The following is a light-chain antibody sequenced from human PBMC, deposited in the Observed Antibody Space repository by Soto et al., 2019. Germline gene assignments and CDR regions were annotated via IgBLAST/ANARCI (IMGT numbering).Light chain of an antibody. CDR3: QQYAASPRT. CDR1: QSVSSNF. J-gene: IGKJ2*01. V-gene: IGKV3-20*01. CDR2: GIS. Sequence: EIVLTQSPDSLSLSPGERATLSCRASQSVSSNFFAWYQQKPGQAPRLLIHGISIRATSTPDRFSGSGSETDFTLTISRLEPEDFAIYYCQQYAASPRTFGRGTKLEI.